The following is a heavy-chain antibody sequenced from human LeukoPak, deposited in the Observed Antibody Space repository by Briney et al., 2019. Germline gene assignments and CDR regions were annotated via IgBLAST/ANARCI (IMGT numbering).Heavy chain of an antibody. J-gene: IGHJ6*02. CDR3: ARLTDCSSTSCYYYYCGMDV. CDR2: IYYSGST. Sequence: SETLSLTCTVSGGSISSSSYYWGWIRQPPGKGLEWIGSIYYSGSTYYNPSLKSRVTISVDTSKNQFSLKLSSVTAADTAVYYCARLTDCSSTSCYYYYCGMDVWGQGTTVTVSS. D-gene: IGHD2-2*01. V-gene: IGHV4-39*01. CDR1: GGSISSSSYY.